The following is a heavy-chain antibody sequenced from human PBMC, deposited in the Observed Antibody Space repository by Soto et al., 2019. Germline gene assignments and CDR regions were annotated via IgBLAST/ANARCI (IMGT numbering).Heavy chain of an antibody. Sequence: QVQLVQSGAEVKKPGASVKVSCKASGYTFTSNDIYWLRQAPGQGPEWMGWMNPTSGDARYAQKFQDRLIMTMDTSRTTADMELTSLTSEDTAVYYCAIGLPGGGVKRSWFDPWGQGTLVTVSS. V-gene: IGHV1-8*01. CDR2: MNPTSGDA. CDR3: AIGLPGGGVKRSWFDP. D-gene: IGHD2-8*02. J-gene: IGHJ5*02. CDR1: GYTFTSND.